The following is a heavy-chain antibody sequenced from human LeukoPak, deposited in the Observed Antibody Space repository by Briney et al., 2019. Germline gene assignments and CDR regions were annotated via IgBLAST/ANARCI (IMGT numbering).Heavy chain of an antibody. J-gene: IGHJ4*02. V-gene: IGHV4-31*03. CDR3: ARSPRGGQQLVRSGYFDY. CDR1: GGSISSGGYY. CDR2: IYYSGST. D-gene: IGHD6-13*01. Sequence: SQTLSLTCTVSGGSISSGGYYWSWIRQHPGKGLEWIGYIYYSGSTYYNPSLKSRVTISVDTSKNQFSLKLRSVTAADTAVYYCARSPRGGQQLVRSGYFDYWGQGTLVTVSS.